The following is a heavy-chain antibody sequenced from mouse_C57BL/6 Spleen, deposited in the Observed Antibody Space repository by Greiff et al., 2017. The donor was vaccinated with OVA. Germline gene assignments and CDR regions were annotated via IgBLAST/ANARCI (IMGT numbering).Heavy chain of an antibody. Sequence: EVKLVESGGGLVKPGGSLKLSCAASGFTFSDYGMHWVRQAPEKGLEWVAYISSGSSTIYYADTVKGRFTISRDNAKNTLFLQMTSLRAEDKGKYYRARPDYGSSYGFAYWGQGTLVTVSA. D-gene: IGHD1-1*01. CDR3: ARPDYGSSYGFAY. V-gene: IGHV5-17*01. J-gene: IGHJ3*01. CDR1: GFTFSDYG. CDR2: ISSGSSTI.